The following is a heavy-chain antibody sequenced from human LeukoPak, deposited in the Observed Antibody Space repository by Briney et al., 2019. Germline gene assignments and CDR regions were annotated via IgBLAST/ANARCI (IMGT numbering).Heavy chain of an antibody. CDR2: ISADNGNT. J-gene: IGHJ6*03. Sequence: ASVKVSCKASGYTFTSYAISWVRQAPGQGLEWMGWISADNGNTDYAQRFQGRVTMTTDTSTSTVYMELSSLRSEDTAVYYCARAGDSGYGSDYYYYYMDVWGKGTTVTISS. CDR3: ARAGDSGYGSDYYYYYMDV. CDR1: GYTFTSYA. V-gene: IGHV1-18*01. D-gene: IGHD5-12*01.